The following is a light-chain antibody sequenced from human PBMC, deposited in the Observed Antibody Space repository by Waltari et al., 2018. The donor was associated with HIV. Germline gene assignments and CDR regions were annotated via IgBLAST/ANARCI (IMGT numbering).Light chain of an antibody. J-gene: IGLJ3*02. V-gene: IGLV1-47*01. Sequence: QSVLTQPPSATGTPGPRVTISCSGSSPNIGSNYVHWYQQLPGTTPKLLIYRNNQWPSGVPDRFSASKSGTSASLAIRGLRSEDEGDYYCAAWDDSLGGRGLFGGGTRLTVL. CDR1: SPNIGSNY. CDR2: RNN. CDR3: AAWDDSLGGRGL.